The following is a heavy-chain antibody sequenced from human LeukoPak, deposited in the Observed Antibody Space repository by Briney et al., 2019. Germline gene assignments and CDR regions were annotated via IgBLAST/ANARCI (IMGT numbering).Heavy chain of an antibody. CDR1: GGSISSGSYY. Sequence: PSQTLSLTCTVSGGSISSGSYYWSWIRQPAGKGREWIGRIYTSGSTNYNPSLKSRVTISVDTSKNQFSLKLSSVTAADTAVYYCARDDSYYDFWSGYSGNWFDPWGQGTLVTVSS. V-gene: IGHV4-61*02. D-gene: IGHD3-3*01. J-gene: IGHJ5*02. CDR2: IYTSGST. CDR3: ARDDSYYDFWSGYSGNWFDP.